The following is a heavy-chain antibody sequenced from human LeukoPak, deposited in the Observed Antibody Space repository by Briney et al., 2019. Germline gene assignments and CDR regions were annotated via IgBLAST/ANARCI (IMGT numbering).Heavy chain of an antibody. V-gene: IGHV1-24*01. CDR2: FDPEDGET. CDR1: GYTLTELS. Sequence: GASVKVSCKVSGYTLTELSMHWVRQAPGKGLGWMGGFDPEDGETIYAQKFQGRVTMTEDTSADTAYMELSSLRSEDTAVYYCATAWSYPFDYWGQGTLVTVSS. CDR3: ATAWSYPFDY. J-gene: IGHJ4*02. D-gene: IGHD1-26*01.